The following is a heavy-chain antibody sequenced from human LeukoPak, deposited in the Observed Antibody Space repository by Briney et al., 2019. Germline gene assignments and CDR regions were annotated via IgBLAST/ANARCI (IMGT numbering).Heavy chain of an antibody. J-gene: IGHJ3*02. CDR1: GGSISSYY. CDR2: IYTSGST. V-gene: IGHV4-4*07. CDR3: ARPAATIHANPNAFDI. Sequence: SETLSLTCTVSGGSISSYYWSWIRQPAGKGLEWIGRIYTSGSTNYNPSLKSRVTISVDTSKNQFSLKLSSVTAADTAVYYCARPAATIHANPNAFDIWGQGTMVTVSS. D-gene: IGHD2-2*01.